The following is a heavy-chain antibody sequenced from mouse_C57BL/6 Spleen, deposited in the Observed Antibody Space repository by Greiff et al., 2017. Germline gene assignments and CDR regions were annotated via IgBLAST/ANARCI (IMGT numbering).Heavy chain of an antibody. CDR1: GYTFTSYW. J-gene: IGHJ3*01. CDR3: AIRASCYGSIGFAD. V-gene: IGHV1-74*01. CDR2: LHPSDSDT. Sequence: QVQLKEPGAELVKPGASVKVSCKASGYTFTSYWMHWVKQRPGQGLEWIGRLHPSDSDTNYNQKFKGKATLSEDKSSTTAYMQLSSLTSEDSAVDYCAIRASCYGSIGFADWGQGTLVTVSA. D-gene: IGHD1-1*01.